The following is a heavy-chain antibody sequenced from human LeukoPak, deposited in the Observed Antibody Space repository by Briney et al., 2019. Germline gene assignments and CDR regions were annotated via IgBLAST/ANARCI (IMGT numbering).Heavy chain of an antibody. V-gene: IGHV3-30*14. Sequence: GRSLRLSCAASGFTFSSYAMHWVRQAPGKGLEWVAVISYDGSNKYYADSVKGRFTISRDNSKNTLYLQMNSLRAEDTAVYYCARAYGDNWFDPWGQGTLVTVSS. CDR3: ARAYGDNWFDP. J-gene: IGHJ5*02. CDR1: GFTFSSYA. D-gene: IGHD4-17*01. CDR2: ISYDGSNK.